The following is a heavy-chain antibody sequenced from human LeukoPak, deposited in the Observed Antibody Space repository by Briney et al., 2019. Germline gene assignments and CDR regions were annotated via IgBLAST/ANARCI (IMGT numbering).Heavy chain of an antibody. D-gene: IGHD3-10*01. Sequence: ASVKVSCKASGGTFSSYAISWVRQAPGQGLEWMGRIIPILGIANYAQKFQGRVTITTDESTSTAYMELSSLRSEDTAVYYCARGPPYGSGSYYHYYYYYYMDVWGKGTTVTVSS. CDR3: ARGPPYGSGSYYHYYYYYYMDV. CDR2: IIPILGIA. CDR1: GGTFSSYA. J-gene: IGHJ6*03. V-gene: IGHV1-69*04.